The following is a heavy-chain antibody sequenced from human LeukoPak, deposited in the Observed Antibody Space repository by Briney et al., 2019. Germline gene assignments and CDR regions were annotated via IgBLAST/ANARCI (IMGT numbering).Heavy chain of an antibody. CDR2: ISGSGTTT. Sequence: GGSLRLSCAASGFTFSSYEMNWVRQAPGKGLEWVSVISGSGTTTDYADSVKGRFTISRDSSKNTLYLQMNSLRAEDTAVYYCAKSFGTVIAAAGTGADWGQGTLVTVSS. J-gene: IGHJ4*02. D-gene: IGHD6-13*01. V-gene: IGHV3-23*01. CDR1: GFTFSSYE. CDR3: AKSFGTVIAAAGTGAD.